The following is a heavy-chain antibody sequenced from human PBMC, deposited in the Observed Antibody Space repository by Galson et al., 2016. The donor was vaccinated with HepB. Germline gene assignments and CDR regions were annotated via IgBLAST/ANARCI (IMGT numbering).Heavy chain of an antibody. CDR1: GYTFISYG. Sequence: SVKVSCKASGYTFISYGISWVRQAPGQGLEWMGWISAHNGNTNYAQKIQGRVTLTTETSTRTAYMELRSLRPDDTAVYYCARDRRYGDYHRMDDWGKGTTVTVSS. CDR2: ISAHNGNT. V-gene: IGHV1-18*04. CDR3: ARDRRYGDYHRMDD. J-gene: IGHJ6*04. D-gene: IGHD4-17*01.